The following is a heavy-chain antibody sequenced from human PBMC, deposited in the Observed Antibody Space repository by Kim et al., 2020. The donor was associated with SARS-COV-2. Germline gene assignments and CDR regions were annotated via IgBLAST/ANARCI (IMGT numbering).Heavy chain of an antibody. V-gene: IGHV4-39*07. CDR1: GGSISSSSYY. D-gene: IGHD3-10*01. J-gene: IGHJ4*02. CDR2: IYYSGST. CDR3: ARVRSRYGSGSYGVWCY. Sequence: SETLSLTCTVSGGSISSSSYYWGWIRQPPGKGLEWIGSIYYSGSTYYNPSLKSRVTISVDTSKNQFSLKLSSVTAADTAVYYCARVRSRYGSGSYGVWCYWGQGTLVTVSS.